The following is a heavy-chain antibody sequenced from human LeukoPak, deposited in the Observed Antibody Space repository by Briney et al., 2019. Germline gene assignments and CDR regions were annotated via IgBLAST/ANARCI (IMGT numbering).Heavy chain of an antibody. J-gene: IGHJ5*02. CDR1: GGSVSSGSYF. CDR2: IYYSGST. V-gene: IGHV4-31*03. CDR3: ARAQTSNCFDP. Sequence: SETLSLTCTVSGGSVSSGSYFWSWIRQHPGKGLEWIGYIYYSGSTYYNPSLKSRVTISVDTSKNQFSLKLSSVTAADTALYYCARAQTSNCFDPWGQGTLVTVSS.